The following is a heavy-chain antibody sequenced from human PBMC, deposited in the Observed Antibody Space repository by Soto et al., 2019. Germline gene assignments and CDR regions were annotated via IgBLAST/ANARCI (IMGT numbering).Heavy chain of an antibody. D-gene: IGHD3-10*01. Sequence: GGSLRLSCAASGFTFSSYSMNWVRQAPGKGLEWVSSISSSSSYIYYADSVKGRFTISRDNAKNSLYLQMNSLRAEDTAVYYCARDNGSGSYSTEGADYWGQGTLVTVSS. CDR3: ARDNGSGSYSTEGADY. CDR1: GFTFSSYS. J-gene: IGHJ4*02. V-gene: IGHV3-21*01. CDR2: ISSSSSYI.